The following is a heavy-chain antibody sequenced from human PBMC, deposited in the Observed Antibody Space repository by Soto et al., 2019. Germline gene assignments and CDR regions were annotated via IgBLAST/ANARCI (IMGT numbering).Heavy chain of an antibody. CDR1: GYTFTNYG. J-gene: IGHJ4*02. D-gene: IGHD6-13*01. Sequence: QVQLVQSGAEVKKPGASVKVSCKASGYTFTNYGISWVRQAPGQGLEWMGWISAYNGNTNYAQKRKGRVTMTTDTSTSTAEMELRSLRSDDTAGEYCAREGIAAAGTEYGGQGTLVTVSS. CDR3: AREGIAAAGTEY. CDR2: ISAYNGNT. V-gene: IGHV1-18*01.